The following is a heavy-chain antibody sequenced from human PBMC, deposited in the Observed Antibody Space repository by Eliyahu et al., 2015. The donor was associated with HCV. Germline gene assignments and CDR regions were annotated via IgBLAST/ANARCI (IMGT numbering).Heavy chain of an antibody. D-gene: IGHD2-2*01. J-gene: IGHJ4*02. CDR3: AHSNIVVPSPAPRSFDC. CDR1: GFSLSTTGVG. Sequence: QITLKESGPTLVKPTQTLTLTCTFSGFSLSTTGVGVGWIRQPPRKALEWLAFIYWDDDKRYSPALKSRLTITKDTSKNQVVLTVTNMDPLDTATYYCAHSNIVVPSPAPRSFDCWGQGALVTVSS. V-gene: IGHV2-5*02. CDR2: IYWDDDK.